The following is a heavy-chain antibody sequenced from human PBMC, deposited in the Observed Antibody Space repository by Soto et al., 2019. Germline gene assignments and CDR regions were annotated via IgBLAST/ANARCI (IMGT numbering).Heavy chain of an antibody. CDR1: GYSFTSYW. J-gene: IGHJ5*02. V-gene: IGHV5-51*01. CDR2: IYPGDSDT. Sequence: VESLKISCKVSGYSFTSYWIGWVRQMPGKGLEWMGIIYPGDSDTRYSPSFQGQVTISADKSISTAYLQWSSLKASDTAMYYCARLPLTDCSSTSCPNCFDPWGQGTLVTSPQ. CDR3: ARLPLTDCSSTSCPNCFDP. D-gene: IGHD2-2*01.